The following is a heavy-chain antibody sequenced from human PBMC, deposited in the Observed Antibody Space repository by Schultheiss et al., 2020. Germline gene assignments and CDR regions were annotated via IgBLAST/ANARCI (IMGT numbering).Heavy chain of an antibody. CDR3: ARQTWGGYCSGGGCSYYFDY. CDR2: IYYSGST. Sequence: SETLSLTCTVSSGSISSSSSYWGWIRQPPGKGLEWIGHIYYSGSTYYNPSLKSRVTISVDTSKNQFSLLLSSVTATDTAVYYCARQTWGGYCSGGGCSYYFDYWGEGSLGIVFS. V-gene: IGHV4-39*01. D-gene: IGHD2-15*01. J-gene: IGHJ4*02. CDR1: SGSISSSSSY.